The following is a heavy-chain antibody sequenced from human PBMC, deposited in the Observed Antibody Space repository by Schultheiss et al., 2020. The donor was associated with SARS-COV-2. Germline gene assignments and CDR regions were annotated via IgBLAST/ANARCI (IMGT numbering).Heavy chain of an antibody. D-gene: IGHD6-13*01. J-gene: IGHJ6*02. CDR3: AKGCMGHSSSWYGHYYYGMDV. CDR2: VNSDGSTT. CDR1: GFTFSSYA. Sequence: GGSLRLSCSASGFTFSSYAMHWVRQAPGKGLVWVSRVNSDGSTTTYADSVKGRFTISRDNAKNSLYLQMNSLRAEDTALYYCAKGCMGHSSSWYGHYYYGMDVWGQGTTVTVSS. V-gene: IGHV3-74*01.